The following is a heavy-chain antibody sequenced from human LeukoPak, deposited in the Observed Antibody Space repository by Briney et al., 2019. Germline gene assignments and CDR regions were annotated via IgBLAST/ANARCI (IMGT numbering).Heavy chain of an antibody. J-gene: IGHJ4*02. Sequence: PGGSLRLSCAASGFTFRNSAMSWVRQAPGTGLEWVSSIGGHVHSTYYADSVIGRFTISRDDSKNTLYLQMNSLRDDDTALYYCAKEGGIVPQGWYFDSWGQGTLVTVSS. CDR1: GFTFRNSA. V-gene: IGHV3-23*01. D-gene: IGHD2-21*01. CDR2: IGGHVHST. CDR3: AKEGGIVPQGWYFDS.